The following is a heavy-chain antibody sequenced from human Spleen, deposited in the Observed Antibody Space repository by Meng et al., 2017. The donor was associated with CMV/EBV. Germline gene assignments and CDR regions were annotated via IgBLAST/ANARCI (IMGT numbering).Heavy chain of an antibody. Sequence: SLTCAVYGGSFGGYYWSWIRQPPGKGLEWIGEINHSGSTNYNPSLKSRVTISVDTSKNQFSLKLSSVTAADTAVYYCARGWYSHRFDPWGQGTLVTVSS. CDR1: GGSFGGYY. CDR2: INHSGST. J-gene: IGHJ5*02. CDR3: ARGWYSHRFDP. D-gene: IGHD2-21*02. V-gene: IGHV4-34*01.